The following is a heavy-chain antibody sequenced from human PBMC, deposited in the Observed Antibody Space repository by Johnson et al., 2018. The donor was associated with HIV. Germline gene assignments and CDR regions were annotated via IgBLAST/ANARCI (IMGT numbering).Heavy chain of an antibody. Sequence: MLLVESGGGLVQPGGSLRLSCAASGFTFITYWMSWVRQAPGKGLEWVANIKQDGSEKYYVGSVKGGFTISRDNAKNSLYMQMNSLRAEDTAVYYCAREFLYGDYQDAFDIWGQGTMVTVSS. CDR3: AREFLYGDYQDAFDI. CDR1: GFTFITYW. J-gene: IGHJ3*02. D-gene: IGHD4-17*01. CDR2: IKQDGSEK. V-gene: IGHV3-7*01.